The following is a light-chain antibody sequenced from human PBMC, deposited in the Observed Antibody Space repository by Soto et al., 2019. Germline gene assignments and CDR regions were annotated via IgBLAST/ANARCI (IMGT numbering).Light chain of an antibody. Sequence: QSVLTQPASVSGSPGQSITISCTGTSSDVGDYNYVSWYQQHPGKAPKLMIYEVSNRPSGVSNRFSGSKSGNTASLTISGLQAEDEADYYCCSFTSSSTWVFGGGTKLTVL. CDR2: EVS. J-gene: IGLJ3*02. V-gene: IGLV2-14*01. CDR3: CSFTSSSTWV. CDR1: SSDVGDYNY.